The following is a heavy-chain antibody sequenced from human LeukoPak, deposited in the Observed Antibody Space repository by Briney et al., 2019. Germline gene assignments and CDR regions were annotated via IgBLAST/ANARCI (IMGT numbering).Heavy chain of an antibody. CDR1: GGSISSSSYY. D-gene: IGHD6-13*01. CDR2: IYYSGST. J-gene: IGHJ3*02. V-gene: IGHV4-39*07. CDR3: AVAAAGTKGDAFDI. Sequence: SETLSLTCTVSGGSISSSSYYWGWIRQPPGKGLEWIGSIYYSGSTYYNPSLKSRVTISVDTSKNQFSLKLSSVTAADTAVYYCAVAAAGTKGDAFDIWGQGTMVTVSS.